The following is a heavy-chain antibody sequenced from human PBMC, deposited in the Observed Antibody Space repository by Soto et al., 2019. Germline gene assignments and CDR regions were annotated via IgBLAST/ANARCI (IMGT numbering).Heavy chain of an antibody. CDR3: AKADGCAAGTCYTGTYWFFDL. CDR2: INSRGYKT. Sequence: GSLRLSCAASVFTLSAYAMNWFRQGPGKGPEWVSTINSRGYKTFYADSVKGRFTLSRDDSKNTLFLQMNSLRAEDTAMYYCAKADGCAAGTCYTGTYWFFDLWGRGTLVTVSS. D-gene: IGHD2-2*02. V-gene: IGHV3-23*01. J-gene: IGHJ2*01. CDR1: VFTLSAYA.